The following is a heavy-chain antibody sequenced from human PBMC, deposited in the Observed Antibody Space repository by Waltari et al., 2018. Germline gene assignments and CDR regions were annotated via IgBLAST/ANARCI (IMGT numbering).Heavy chain of an antibody. CDR3: ASRLSDYVWGSYRYTRYFQH. CDR2: INHSGST. V-gene: IGHV4-34*01. Sequence: QVQLQQWGAGLLKPSETLSLTCAVYGGSFSGYYWSWIRQPPGKGLEWIGEINHSGSTNYTPSLKSRVTISVDTSNNQFSLKLSSVTAADTAVYYCASRLSDYVWGSYRYTRYFQHWGQGTLVTVSS. J-gene: IGHJ1*01. D-gene: IGHD3-16*02. CDR1: GGSFSGYY.